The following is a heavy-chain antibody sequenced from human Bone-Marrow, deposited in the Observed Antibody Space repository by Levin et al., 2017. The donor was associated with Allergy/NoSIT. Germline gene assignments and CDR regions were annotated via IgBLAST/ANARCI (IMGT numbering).Heavy chain of an antibody. CDR3: ARDHGDSSDAFAI. J-gene: IGHJ3*02. V-gene: IGHV4-61*03. CDR1: GGSVRGENYY. CDR2: ISYSGAT. Sequence: SETLSLTCSVSGGSVRGENYYWSWIRQPPGKRLEWIGYISYSGATTYSPSLESRVTISLGASENHFSLRLSSLTAADTAVYYCARDHGDSSDAFAIWGQGTMVTISS. D-gene: IGHD4-17*01.